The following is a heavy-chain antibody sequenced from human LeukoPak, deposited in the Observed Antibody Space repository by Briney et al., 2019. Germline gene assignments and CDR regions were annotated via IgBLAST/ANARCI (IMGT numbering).Heavy chain of an antibody. CDR3: ARDSADDYGDYVAFDI. V-gene: IGHV3-21*01. CDR2: ISSSSSYI. D-gene: IGHD4-17*01. J-gene: IGHJ3*02. CDR1: GFTFSSYS. Sequence: GGSLRLSCAASGFTFSSYSMNWVRQAPGKGREWVSSISSSSSYIYYADSVKGRFTISRDNAKNSVYLQMNSLRAEDTAVYYCARDSADDYGDYVAFDIWGQGTMVTVSS.